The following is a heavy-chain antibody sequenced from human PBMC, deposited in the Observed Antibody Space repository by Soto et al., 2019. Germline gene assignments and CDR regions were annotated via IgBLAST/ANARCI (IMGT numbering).Heavy chain of an antibody. Sequence: QVQLVQSGAEVKKPGSSVKVSCKASGGTFSSYAISWVRQAPGQGLEWMGGIIPIFGTANYAQKFQGRVTITADKSTSTAYMELSSLRSEATAVYYCARAYYYDSSGSSGAFDIWGQGTMVTVSS. CDR3: ARAYYYDSSGSSGAFDI. CDR1: GGTFSSYA. D-gene: IGHD3-22*01. J-gene: IGHJ3*02. V-gene: IGHV1-69*06. CDR2: IIPIFGTA.